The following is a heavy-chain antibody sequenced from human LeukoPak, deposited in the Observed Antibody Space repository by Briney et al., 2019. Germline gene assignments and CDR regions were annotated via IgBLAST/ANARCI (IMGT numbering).Heavy chain of an antibody. J-gene: IGHJ4*02. D-gene: IGHD2-2*01. CDR2: TPYDGSNT. V-gene: IGHV3-30*04. CDR1: GFTFSTYA. Sequence: GGSLRLSCTASGFTFSTYAMHWVRQAPGKGLEWMAITPYDGSNTYYADSVKGRFTISRDYSKNTVYLQMNNLTAEDTAVYHCARGYCNSNICYGDHFEYWGQGTLVTVSS. CDR3: ARGYCNSNICYGDHFEY.